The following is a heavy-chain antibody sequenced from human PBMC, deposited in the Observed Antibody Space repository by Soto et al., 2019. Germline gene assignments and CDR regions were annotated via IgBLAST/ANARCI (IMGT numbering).Heavy chain of an antibody. CDR3: ARAGFRARGPRYYYYGMDV. D-gene: IGHD3-10*01. Sequence: TSETLSLTCTVSGGSISSGGYYWSWIRQHPGKGLEWIGYIYYSGSTYYNPSLKSRVTISVDTSKNQFSLKLSSVTAADTAVYYCARAGFRARGPRYYYYGMDVWGQGTTVTVSS. CDR1: GGSISSGGYY. V-gene: IGHV4-31*03. J-gene: IGHJ6*02. CDR2: IYYSGST.